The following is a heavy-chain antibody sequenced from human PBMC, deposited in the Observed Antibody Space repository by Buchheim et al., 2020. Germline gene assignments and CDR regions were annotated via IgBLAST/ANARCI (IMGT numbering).Heavy chain of an antibody. CDR3: ARGDSGSYSWFGY. Sequence: QVQLVESGGAVVQPGRSLRLSCAVSGFTFSNYAMHWVRQAPGKGLGWVALISYDGSNKYYADSVKGRFTISRDNSKNTLYLQMNSLRTEDTAVYYCARGDSGSYSWFGYWGQG. CDR2: ISYDGSNK. CDR1: GFTFSNYA. V-gene: IGHV3-30-3*01. D-gene: IGHD1-26*01. J-gene: IGHJ4*02.